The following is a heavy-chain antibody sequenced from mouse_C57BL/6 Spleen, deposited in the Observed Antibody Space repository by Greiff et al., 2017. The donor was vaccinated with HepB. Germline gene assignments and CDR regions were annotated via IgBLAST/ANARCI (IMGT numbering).Heavy chain of an antibody. CDR1: GFSLTSYG. D-gene: IGHD1-1*01. CDR3: AAKGGGYYGSSYDYAMDY. V-gene: IGHV2-4*01. J-gene: IGHJ4*01. CDR2: IWSGGST. Sequence: QVQLKQSGPGLVQPSQSLSITCTVSGFSLTSYGVHWVRQPPGKGLEWLGVIWSGGSTDYNAAFISRLSISKDNSKSQVFFKMNSLQADDTAIYYCAAKGGGYYGSSYDYAMDYWGQGTSVTVSS.